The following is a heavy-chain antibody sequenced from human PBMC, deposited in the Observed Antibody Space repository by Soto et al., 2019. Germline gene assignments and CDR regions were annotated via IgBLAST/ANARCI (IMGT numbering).Heavy chain of an antibody. D-gene: IGHD6-13*01. CDR3: ARGLAAAGTNWFDP. CDR2: INPNSGGT. V-gene: IGHV1-2*04. CDR1: GYTFTGYY. J-gene: IGHJ5*02. Sequence: GASVKVSCKASGYTFTGYYMHWVRQAPGQGLEWMGWINPNSGGTNYAQKFQGWVTMTRDTSISTAYMELSRLRSDDTAVYYCARGLAAAGTNWFDPWGQGTLVTVSS.